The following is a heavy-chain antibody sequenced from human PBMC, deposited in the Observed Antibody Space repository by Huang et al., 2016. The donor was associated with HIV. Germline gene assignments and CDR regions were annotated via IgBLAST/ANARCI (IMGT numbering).Heavy chain of an antibody. CDR1: GFKVSSAY. J-gene: IGHJ6*02. D-gene: IGHD3-10*01. Sequence: VQLVESGGDLVERGGSLRLSCAASGFKVSSAYMSWVRQAAGRGPEWVSVIFSGGRTYHADSVKGRLTMSRDISKNTVYLQVNSLRVEDTAMYYCARGEEGTWYGNYYYGMDVWGPGTTVTASS. CDR2: IFSGGRT. V-gene: IGHV3-53*01. CDR3: ARGEEGTWYGNYYYGMDV.